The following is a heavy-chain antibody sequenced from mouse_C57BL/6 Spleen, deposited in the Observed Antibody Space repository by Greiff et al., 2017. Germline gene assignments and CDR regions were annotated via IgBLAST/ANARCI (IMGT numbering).Heavy chain of an antibody. CDR1: GFTFSDYG. V-gene: IGHV5-17*01. Sequence: EVQVVESGGGLVKPGGSLKLSCAVSGFTFSDYGMHWVRQAPEKGLEWVAYISSGSSTIYYADTVKGRFTISRDNAKNTLFLQMTSMRSEDTAMYYCARGGDWDGYFDVWGTGTTVTVSS. J-gene: IGHJ1*03. CDR2: ISSGSSTI. D-gene: IGHD4-1*01. CDR3: ARGGDWDGYFDV.